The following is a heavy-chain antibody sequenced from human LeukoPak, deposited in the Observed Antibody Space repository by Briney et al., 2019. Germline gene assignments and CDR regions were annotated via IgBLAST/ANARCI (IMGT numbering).Heavy chain of an antibody. J-gene: IGHJ4*02. CDR1: GYTFTNNY. Sequence: GASVKVSCKASGYTFTNNYLHWVRQAPGQGLEWMGMIYPRDGSTSYAQNFQGRVTVTRDTSTTTVHMELRGLRSEDTAVYYCARDPEGFDYWGQGTVVTVSS. V-gene: IGHV1-46*01. CDR2: IYPRDGST. CDR3: ARDPEGFDY.